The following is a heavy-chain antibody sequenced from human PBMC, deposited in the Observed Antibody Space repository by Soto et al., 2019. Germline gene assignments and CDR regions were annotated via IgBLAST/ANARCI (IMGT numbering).Heavy chain of an antibody. Sequence: EVQLLESGGGLVQPGGSLRLSCAASGFTFSTYAMNWVRQAPGKGLEWVSALSGSGVSTYYADSVKGQFTISRDNSKNTLYLQMNSLRAEDTAVYYCAKASSAVVPAAYFDYWGQGTLVTVSS. J-gene: IGHJ4*02. D-gene: IGHD2-2*01. CDR2: LSGSGVST. V-gene: IGHV3-23*01. CDR1: GFTFSTYA. CDR3: AKASSAVVPAAYFDY.